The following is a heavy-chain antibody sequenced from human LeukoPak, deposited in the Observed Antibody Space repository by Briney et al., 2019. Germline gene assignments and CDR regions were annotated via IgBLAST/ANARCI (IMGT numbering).Heavy chain of an antibody. CDR1: GYTFTSYY. CDR2: INPSGGST. J-gene: IGHJ3*02. D-gene: IGHD1-1*01. V-gene: IGHV1-46*01. CDR3: ARDASGTDAFDI. Sequence: ASVKVSCKASGYTFTSYYMHWVRQAPGQGLEWMGIINPSGGSTSYAQKFQGRVTMTRDTSTSTDYMELSSLRSEDTAVYYCARDASGTDAFDIWGQGTMVTVSS.